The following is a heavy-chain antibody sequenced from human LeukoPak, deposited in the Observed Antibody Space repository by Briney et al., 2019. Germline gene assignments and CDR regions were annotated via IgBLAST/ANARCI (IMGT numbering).Heavy chain of an antibody. CDR1: GYTFTGYY. D-gene: IGHD4-23*01. J-gene: IGHJ4*02. CDR3: ARGPNYGGKSVYFDY. V-gene: IGHV1-2*02. Sequence: GSVKVSCKASGYTFTGYYMHWVRQAPGQGLEWMGWINPNSGGTNYAQKFQDRVTMTRDTSISTAYMELSRLRSDDTAVYYWARGPNYGGKSVYFDYWGQGTLVTVSS. CDR2: INPNSGGT.